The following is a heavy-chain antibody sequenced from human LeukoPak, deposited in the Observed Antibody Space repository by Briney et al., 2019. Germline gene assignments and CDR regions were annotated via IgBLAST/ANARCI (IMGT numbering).Heavy chain of an antibody. V-gene: IGHV3-23*01. D-gene: IGHD1-26*01. CDR1: GFTFSSYG. CDR3: AKETSRIGGSMASFDY. Sequence: GGTLRLSCAASGFTFSSYGPSWVRQAPGKGLEWVSGISGSGGSTNYADSVKGRFTISRDNSKNTLYLQMNSLRAEDTAVYYCAKETSRIGGSMASFDYWGQGTLVTVSS. J-gene: IGHJ4*02. CDR2: ISGSGGST.